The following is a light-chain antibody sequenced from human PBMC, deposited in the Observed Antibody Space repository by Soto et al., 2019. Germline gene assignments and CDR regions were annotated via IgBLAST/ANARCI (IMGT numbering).Light chain of an antibody. Sequence: EVVLTQSPCTLSWSPGERATLSWRASQSVSSSDLAWYQQKPGQAPRLLIYGASTRATGIPARFSGSGSGTEFTLTISSLQSEDFAVYYCQQYNNWPPWTFGQGTKVDIK. CDR2: GAS. CDR3: QQYNNWPPWT. J-gene: IGKJ1*01. V-gene: IGKV3-15*01. CDR1: QSVSSSD.